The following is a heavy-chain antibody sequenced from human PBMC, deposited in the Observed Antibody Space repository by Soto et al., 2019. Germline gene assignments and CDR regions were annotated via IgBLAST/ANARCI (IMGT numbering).Heavy chain of an antibody. CDR1: GGSISSYY. CDR3: ARARGYCSSTSCFAPYYYYYGMDV. D-gene: IGHD2-2*01. J-gene: IGHJ6*02. CDR2: IYYSGST. V-gene: IGHV4-59*01. Sequence: SETLSLTCTVSGGSISSYYWSWIRQPPGKGLEWIGYIYYSGSTNYNPSLKSRVTISVDTSKNQFSLKLSSVTAADTAVYYCARARGYCSSTSCFAPYYYYYGMDVWGQGTTVTVS.